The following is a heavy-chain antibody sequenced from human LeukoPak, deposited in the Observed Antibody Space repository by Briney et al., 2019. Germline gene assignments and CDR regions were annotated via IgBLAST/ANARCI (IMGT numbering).Heavy chain of an antibody. Sequence: ASVKVSCKASGYTFTSYDINWVRQATGQGLEWMGWMNPNSGNTGYAQKFQGRVTITRNTSISTAYMELSSLRSEDTAVYYCARLSSSWYKDAFDIWGQGTMVTVSS. CDR3: ARLSSSWYKDAFDI. V-gene: IGHV1-8*03. D-gene: IGHD6-13*01. J-gene: IGHJ3*02. CDR2: MNPNSGNT. CDR1: GYTFTSYD.